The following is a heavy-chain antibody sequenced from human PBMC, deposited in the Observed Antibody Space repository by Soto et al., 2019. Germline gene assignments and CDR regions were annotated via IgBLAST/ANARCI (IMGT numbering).Heavy chain of an antibody. J-gene: IGHJ2*01. CDR1: GFTFSSYG. CDR3: AREAYDDSGYYSGGWYFDL. Sequence: QVQLVESGGGVVQPGRSLRLSCAASGFTFSSYGMHWVRQAPGKGLEWVAVIWYDGSNKYYADSVKGRFPISRDNSKNTLYLQMNSLRADDTAVYYCAREAYDDSGYYSGGWYFDLWGRGTLVTVSS. CDR2: IWYDGSNK. D-gene: IGHD3-22*01. V-gene: IGHV3-33*01.